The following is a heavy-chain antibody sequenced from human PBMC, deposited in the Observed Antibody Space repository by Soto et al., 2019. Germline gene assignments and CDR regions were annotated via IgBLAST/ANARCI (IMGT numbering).Heavy chain of an antibody. CDR1: GGSIRSGGYY. J-gene: IGHJ4*02. CDR2: IYYSGST. CDR3: ARGDTMVRGLGLFYLDY. Sequence: QVQLQESGPELVKPSQTLSLTCTVSGGSIRSGGYYWSWIRQNPGKGVEWIGYIYYSGSTYYNPSLKSRVTMSVDTSKNQFSLKLSSVTAADTAVYYCARGDTMVRGLGLFYLDYWGQGTLVTFSS. V-gene: IGHV4-31*03. D-gene: IGHD3-10*01.